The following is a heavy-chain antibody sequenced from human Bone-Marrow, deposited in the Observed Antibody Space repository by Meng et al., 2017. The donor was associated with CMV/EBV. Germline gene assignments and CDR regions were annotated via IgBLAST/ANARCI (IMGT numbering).Heavy chain of an antibody. J-gene: IGHJ6*02. V-gene: IGHV3-48*04. CDR1: GFTFSSYS. D-gene: IGHD3-3*01. CDR2: ISSSSSTI. Sequence: GESLKISCASSGFTFSSYSMNWVRQAPGKGLEWASYISSSSSTIYYADSVKGRFTISRDNAKNSLYLQMNSLRAEDTAVYYCARDSDSVRYYDFWSGYYGMDVWGQGTTVTVAS. CDR3: ARDSDSVRYYDFWSGYYGMDV.